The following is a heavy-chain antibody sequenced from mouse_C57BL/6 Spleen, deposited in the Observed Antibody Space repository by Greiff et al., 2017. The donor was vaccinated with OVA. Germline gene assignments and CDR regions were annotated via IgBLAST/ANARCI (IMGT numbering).Heavy chain of an antibody. CDR1: GYTFTSYT. CDR2: IDPSSGYT. CDR3: AREGGRGGFDY. V-gene: IGHV1-4*01. J-gene: IGHJ2*01. Sequence: VQLQQSGAELVRPGASVKMSCKASGYTFTSYTMHWVKQRPGQGLEWIGYIDPSSGYTKYNQKFKDKATLTADTSSSTAYMQLSSLTSEDSAVYYCAREGGRGGFDYWGQGTTLTVSS. D-gene: IGHD3-3*01.